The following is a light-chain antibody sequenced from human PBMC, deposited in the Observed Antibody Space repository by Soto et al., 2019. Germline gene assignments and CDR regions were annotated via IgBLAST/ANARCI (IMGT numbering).Light chain of an antibody. J-gene: IGKJ3*01. CDR1: QSVRSW. Sequence: DIQMTQSPSTLSASVGDRVTITCRASQSVRSWLAWYQQKPGKAPKFLIYDASTLESGVPSRFSGSGSGTEFTLTISSLQPDDFATYYCQHYDNLPFFGPGTNVDIK. CDR2: DAS. V-gene: IGKV1-5*01. CDR3: QHYDNLPF.